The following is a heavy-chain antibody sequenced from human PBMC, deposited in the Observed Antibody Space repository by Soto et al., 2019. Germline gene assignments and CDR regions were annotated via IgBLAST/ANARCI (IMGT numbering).Heavy chain of an antibody. D-gene: IGHD5-12*01. Sequence: QVQLLESGGGVVQPGRSLRLSCAASGFTFSSYAMHWVRQAPGKGLEWVAVISYEGSNKYHADSVKGRFTISRDNSKNTLYLQMTSLRAEDTAVYYCARDGSHSGYDFYYGMDVWGQGTTVTVSS. CDR2: ISYEGSNK. V-gene: IGHV3-30-3*01. CDR3: ARDGSHSGYDFYYGMDV. CDR1: GFTFSSYA. J-gene: IGHJ6*02.